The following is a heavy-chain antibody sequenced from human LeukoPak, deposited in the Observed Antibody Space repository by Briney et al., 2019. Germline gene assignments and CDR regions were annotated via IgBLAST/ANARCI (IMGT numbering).Heavy chain of an antibody. D-gene: IGHD6-13*01. CDR1: DGSISSGSYY. Sequence: SQTLSLTCTVSDGSISSGSYYWSWIRQPAGKGLEWIGRIHSSGNTNYNPALKSRVTISVDTSKNQFSLKLSSVTAADTAVYYCARVIDSSWPPNGPFDYWGQGTLVTVSS. CDR2: IHSSGNT. CDR3: ARVIDSSWPPNGPFDY. V-gene: IGHV4-61*02. J-gene: IGHJ4*02.